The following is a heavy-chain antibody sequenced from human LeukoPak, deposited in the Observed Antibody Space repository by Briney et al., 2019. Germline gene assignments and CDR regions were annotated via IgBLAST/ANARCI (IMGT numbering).Heavy chain of an antibody. J-gene: IGHJ4*02. D-gene: IGHD6-19*01. CDR1: GFTFSSYS. Sequence: GGSLRLSCAASGFTFSSYSMNWVRQAPGKGLEWVSSISSSTSNIYYADSVKGRFTISRDNAKNSLYLQMNSLRAEDTAVYYCAVSRLGGFDYWGQGTLVTVSS. CDR2: ISSSTSNI. CDR3: AVSRLGGFDY. V-gene: IGHV3-21*04.